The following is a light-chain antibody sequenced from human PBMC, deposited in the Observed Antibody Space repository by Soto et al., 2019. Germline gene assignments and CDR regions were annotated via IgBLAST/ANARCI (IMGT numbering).Light chain of an antibody. CDR1: QSVSRNY. Sequence: EIVLTQSPGTLSLSAGERATLSCRASQSVSRNYLAWYQHKPGQAPTALIHGASNRATGVPDRFSGSGSGKDFTITISRLEPEEFAVYYFQNYDTSPTLGQGTKVEVK. V-gene: IGKV3-20*01. CDR2: GAS. CDR3: QNYDTSPT. J-gene: IGKJ1*01.